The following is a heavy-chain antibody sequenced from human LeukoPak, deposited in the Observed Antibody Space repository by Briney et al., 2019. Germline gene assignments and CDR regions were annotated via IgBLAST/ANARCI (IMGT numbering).Heavy chain of an antibody. V-gene: IGHV1-2*06. CDR1: GYSLTGYY. CDR3: ARGRGAY. CDR2: INPNSGGT. D-gene: IGHD2-15*01. J-gene: IGHJ4*02. Sequence: ASVKVSCKASGYSLTGYYIHRVRQAPGQGLEWMGRINPNSGGTNYAQKFQGRVTMTRDTSTSTVYMELSSLRSEDTAVYYCARGRGAYWGQGTLVTVSS.